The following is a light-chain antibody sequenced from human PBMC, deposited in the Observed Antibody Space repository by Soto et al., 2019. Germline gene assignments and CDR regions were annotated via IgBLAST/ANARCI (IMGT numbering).Light chain of an antibody. CDR3: QQYHIYSWT. CDR1: QSMSDW. CDR2: RAS. J-gene: IGKJ1*01. V-gene: IGKV1-5*03. Sequence: DIQMTQTPSTLSASIGDTVTISCRASQSMSDWLAWYQQKPGKAPRLLIYRASTLQRGVPSRFRGSGSGTEFALTISSLQADEFATYYCQQYHIYSWTFGQGTTVGIK.